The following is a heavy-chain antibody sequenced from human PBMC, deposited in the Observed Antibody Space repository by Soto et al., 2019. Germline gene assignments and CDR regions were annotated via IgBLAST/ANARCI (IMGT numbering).Heavy chain of an antibody. CDR1: GGSISSYY. J-gene: IGHJ4*02. CDR2: IYYSGST. Sequence: SEPLSLTCTVSGGSISSYYWSWIRQPPGKGLEWIGYIYYSGSTNYNPSLKSRVTISVDTSKNQFSLKLSSVTAADTAVYYCARETEQLAAFDYWGQGTLVTVSS. D-gene: IGHD6-13*01. CDR3: ARETEQLAAFDY. V-gene: IGHV4-59*01.